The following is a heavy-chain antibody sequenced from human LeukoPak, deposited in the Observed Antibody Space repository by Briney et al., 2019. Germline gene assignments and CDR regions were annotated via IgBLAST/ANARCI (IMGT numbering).Heavy chain of an antibody. CDR2: IWYDGSNK. CDR1: GFTFSSYG. CDR3: ARERTPLLLWFGESLRY. J-gene: IGHJ4*02. V-gene: IGHV3-33*01. D-gene: IGHD3-10*01. Sequence: GGSLRLPCAASGFTFSSYGMHWVRQAPGKGLEWVAVIWYDGSNKYYADSVKGRFTISRDNSKNTLYLQMNSLRAEDTAVYYCARERTPLLLWFGESLRYWGQGTLVTVSS.